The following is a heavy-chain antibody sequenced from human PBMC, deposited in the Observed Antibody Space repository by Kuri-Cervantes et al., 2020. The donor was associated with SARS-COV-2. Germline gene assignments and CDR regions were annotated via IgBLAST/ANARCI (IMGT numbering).Heavy chain of an antibody. J-gene: IGHJ4*02. CDR2: ISSNGGST. D-gene: IGHD1-26*01. CDR1: GFTFSSYA. V-gene: IGHV3-64D*06. Sequence: GESLKISCSASGFTFSSYAMHWVRQAPGKGLEYVSAISSNGGSTYYADSVKGRFTISRDNSKNTLYLQMSSLRAEDTAVYYCAVIRNSGSYSTRSSYFDYWGQGTLVTVSS. CDR3: AVIRNSGSYSTRSSYFDY.